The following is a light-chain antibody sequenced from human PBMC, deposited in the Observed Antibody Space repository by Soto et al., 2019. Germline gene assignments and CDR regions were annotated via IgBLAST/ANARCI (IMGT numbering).Light chain of an antibody. J-gene: IGKJ5*01. CDR1: QSISAY. CDR3: QRSYRSIS. CDR2: AAT. Sequence: DIQMTQSPSSLFASVGDRVTITCRASQSISAYLNWYQQRPGKAPSLLIYAATRVHSGVPSRFSGSGSGTDLTLTISSLQPEDFATYYCQRSYRSISFGGGTRLEMK. V-gene: IGKV1-39*01.